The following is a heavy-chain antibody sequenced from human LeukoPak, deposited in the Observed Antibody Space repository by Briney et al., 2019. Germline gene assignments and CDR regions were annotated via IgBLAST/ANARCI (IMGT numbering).Heavy chain of an antibody. V-gene: IGHV1-69*05. CDR3: ARDRGRGYRYGYDLDY. Sequence: SVKVSCKASGGTFSSYAISWVRQAPGQGLEWMGRIIPIFGTANYAQKFQGRVTITTDESTSTVYMELSSLRSEDTAVYYCARDRGRGYRYGYDLDYWGQGTLVTVSS. J-gene: IGHJ4*02. CDR2: IIPIFGTA. CDR1: GGTFSSYA. D-gene: IGHD5-18*01.